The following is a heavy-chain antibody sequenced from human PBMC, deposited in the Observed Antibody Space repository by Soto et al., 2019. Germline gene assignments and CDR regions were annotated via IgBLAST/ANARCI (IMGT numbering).Heavy chain of an antibody. CDR3: ARRWNYYLDF. D-gene: IGHD1-1*01. J-gene: IGHJ4*02. Sequence: QMQLVESGGGVVQPGRSLRLSCVESGFPFREFGMHWVRQAPGKGLEWVALISYNGSDYADSVKGRFTISRDDSRDTLFLHMDNLRPDVTGVYYCARRWNYYLDFWGQGTLVAVPS. V-gene: IGHV3-33*05. CDR2: ISYNGSD. CDR1: GFPFREFG.